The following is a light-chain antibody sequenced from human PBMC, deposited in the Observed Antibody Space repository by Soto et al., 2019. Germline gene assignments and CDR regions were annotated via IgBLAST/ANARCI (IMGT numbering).Light chain of an antibody. J-gene: IGKJ4*01. CDR3: QQSSVTIT. CDR2: GVS. CDR1: QNINHY. Sequence: DIQVTQSPSSLSASVGDSVTIACRASQNINHYLNWYQHKPGTAPKLLISGVSGLQGGVPSRFSASGSGTDFTLTISSLQPEDFATYYCQQSSVTITFGGGTKVEIK. V-gene: IGKV1-39*01.